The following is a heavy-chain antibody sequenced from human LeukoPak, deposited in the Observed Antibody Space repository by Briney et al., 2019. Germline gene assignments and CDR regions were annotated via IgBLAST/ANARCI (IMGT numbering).Heavy chain of an antibody. D-gene: IGHD5-18*01. V-gene: IGHV1-8*01. Sequence: ASVKVSCKASEYTFTSYDINWVRQATGQGLEWLGWMNPNSGNTGYAQNFQGRVTMSRNTSISTAYMELSSLRSDDTAVYWCARSNRYSSGNWYFDLWGRGTLVTVSS. J-gene: IGHJ2*01. CDR2: MNPNSGNT. CDR3: ARSNRYSSGNWYFDL. CDR1: EYTFTSYD.